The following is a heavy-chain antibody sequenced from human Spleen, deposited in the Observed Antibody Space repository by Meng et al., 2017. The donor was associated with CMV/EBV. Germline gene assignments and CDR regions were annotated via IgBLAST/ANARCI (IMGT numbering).Heavy chain of an antibody. Sequence: GESLKISCAASGFTFSSHWMHWVRQAPGKGLVWVSHIDSDGSIISYADSVKGRVIISRDNAKNTLFLQMNSLRAEDTAVHFCARDWGYYDFWSAYYYGMDVWGQGTTVTVSS. CDR3: ARDWGYYDFWSAYYYGMDV. J-gene: IGHJ6*02. CDR1: GFTFSSHW. D-gene: IGHD3-3*01. CDR2: IDSDGSII. V-gene: IGHV3-74*01.